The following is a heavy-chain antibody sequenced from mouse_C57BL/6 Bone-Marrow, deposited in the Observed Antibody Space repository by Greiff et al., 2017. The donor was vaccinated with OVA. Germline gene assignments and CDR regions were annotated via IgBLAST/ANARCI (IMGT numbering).Heavy chain of an antibody. Sequence: QVQLQQPGAELVQPGASVKLSCKASGYTFTSYWMQWVKQRPGQGLEWIGEIDPSDSYTKYHQKFKGKATLTVDTSSSTSDMQLSSLTSEDSAVYYCARTLNCVYAMDYWGQGTTVTVSS. D-gene: IGHD4-1*01. CDR2: IDPSDSYT. J-gene: IGHJ4*01. V-gene: IGHV1-50*01. CDR1: GYTFTSYW. CDR3: ARTLNCVYAMDY.